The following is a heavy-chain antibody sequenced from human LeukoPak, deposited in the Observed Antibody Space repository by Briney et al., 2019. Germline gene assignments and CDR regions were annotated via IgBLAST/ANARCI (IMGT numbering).Heavy chain of an antibody. CDR3: ARGNYYGSGSYNYYYMDV. V-gene: IGHV4-59*01. CDR1: GGSISSYY. CDR2: IYYSGST. J-gene: IGHJ6*03. D-gene: IGHD3-10*01. Sequence: PSETLSLTCTVSGGSISSYYWSWIRQPPGKGLEWIGYIYYSGSTNYNPSLKSRVTISVDTSKNQFSLKLSSVTAADTAVYYCARGNYYGSGSYNYYYMDVWGKGTTVTISS.